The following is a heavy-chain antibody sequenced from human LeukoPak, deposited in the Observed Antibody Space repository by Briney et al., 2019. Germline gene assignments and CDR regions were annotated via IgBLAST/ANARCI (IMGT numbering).Heavy chain of an antibody. D-gene: IGHD3-3*01. CDR2: IYYSGST. CDR1: GGSISSYY. V-gene: IGHV4-59*08. CDR3: ARGGDFRFFNWFDP. J-gene: IGHJ5*02. Sequence: SETLSLTCTVSGGSISSYYWSWIRQPPGKGLEWIGYIYYSGSTNYNPSLRSRVTISVDTSKNQFSLKLSSVTAADTAVYYCARGGDFRFFNWFDPWGQGTLVTVSS.